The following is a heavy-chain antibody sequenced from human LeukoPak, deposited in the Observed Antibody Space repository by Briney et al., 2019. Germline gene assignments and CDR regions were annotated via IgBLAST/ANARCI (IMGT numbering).Heavy chain of an antibody. J-gene: IGHJ4*02. Sequence: PSETLSLTCAVYGGSFNGYYWSWIRQPPGKGLEWIGEINHSGSTNYNPSLKSRVTISVDTSKNQFSLKLSSVTAADTAVYYCARAQQLTVHIDYWGQGTLVTVSS. CDR2: INHSGST. CDR1: GGSFNGYY. D-gene: IGHD6-13*01. CDR3: ARAQQLTVHIDY. V-gene: IGHV4-34*01.